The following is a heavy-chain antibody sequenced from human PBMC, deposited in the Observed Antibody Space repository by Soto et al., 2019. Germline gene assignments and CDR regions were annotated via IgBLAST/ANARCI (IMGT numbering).Heavy chain of an antibody. CDR3: TTRRDDLLY. CDR2: IKSKTDGGTT. J-gene: IGHJ4*02. D-gene: IGHD1-26*01. V-gene: IGHV3-15*07. Sequence: EVQLVESGGGLVKPGGSLRLSCAVSGFTFDKVWMNWVRQATGKGLEWVGRIKSKTDGGTTDYAAPVKGRFTISRDDSKNMLYLQMNSLKTEDTGMYFCTTRRDDLLYWGQGTLVTVSS. CDR1: GFTFDKVW.